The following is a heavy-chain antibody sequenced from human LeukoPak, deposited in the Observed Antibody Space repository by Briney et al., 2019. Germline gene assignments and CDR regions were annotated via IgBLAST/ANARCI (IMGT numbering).Heavy chain of an antibody. D-gene: IGHD3-16*02. CDR2: INHSGST. J-gene: IGHJ4*02. V-gene: IGHV4-34*01. CDR3: ARERIMITFGGVIVKYYFDY. Sequence: SETLSLTCAVYGGSFSGYYWSWIRQPPGKGLEWIGEINHSGSTNYNPSLKSRVTISVDTSKNQFSLKLSSVTAADTAVYYCARERIMITFGGVIVKYYFDYWGQGTLVTVSS. CDR1: GGSFSGYY.